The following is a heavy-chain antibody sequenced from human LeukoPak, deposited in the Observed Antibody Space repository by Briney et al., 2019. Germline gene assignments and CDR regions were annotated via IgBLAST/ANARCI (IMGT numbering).Heavy chain of an antibody. CDR2: TNTDGSYS. CDR3: ARDFDGPRASDY. J-gene: IGHJ4*02. V-gene: IGHV3-74*01. D-gene: IGHD4-17*01. CDR1: GFTFSSDG. Sequence: GGSLRLSCAASGFTFSSDGMHWVRQVPGKGLVWVSCTNTDGSYSSYADSVKGRFTISRDNVRNTLYLQMSSLRAEDSAVYYCARDFDGPRASDYWGQGISVTVSS.